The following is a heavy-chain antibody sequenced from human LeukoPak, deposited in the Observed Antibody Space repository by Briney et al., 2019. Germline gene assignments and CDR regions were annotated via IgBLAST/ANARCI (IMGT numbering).Heavy chain of an antibody. D-gene: IGHD2-2*01. CDR1: GGSISSYY. CDR2: IYYSGRT. Sequence: PSETLSLTCTVSGGSISSYYWSWIRQPPGKGLEWIGYIYYSGRTNYNPSLKSRVTISVATSNNQFSLNLSSLTAAATAVYYCARNRPGYCSSTSCYDFAWFDPWGQGTLVTVSS. CDR3: ARNRPGYCSSTSCYDFAWFDP. J-gene: IGHJ5*02. V-gene: IGHV4-59*08.